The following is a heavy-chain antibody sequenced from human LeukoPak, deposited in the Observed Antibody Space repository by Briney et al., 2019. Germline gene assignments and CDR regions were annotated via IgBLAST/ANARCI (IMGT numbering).Heavy chain of an antibody. CDR3: ARETCSSTSCYEYYYYGMDV. V-gene: IGHV1-18*04. J-gene: IGHJ6*02. CDR2: ISAYNGNT. D-gene: IGHD2-2*01. CDR1: GYTFTGYY. Sequence: ASVKVSCKASGYTFTGYYMHWVRQAPGQGLEWMGWISAYNGNTNYAQKLQGRVTMTTDTSTSTAYMELRSLRSDDTAVYYCARETCSSTSCYEYYYYGMDVWGQGTTVTVSS.